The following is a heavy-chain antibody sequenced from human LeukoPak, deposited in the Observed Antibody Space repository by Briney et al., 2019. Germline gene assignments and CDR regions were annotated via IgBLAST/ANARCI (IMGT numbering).Heavy chain of an antibody. V-gene: IGHV3-9*01. J-gene: IGHJ3*02. D-gene: IGHD3-16*01. CDR1: GLSFDAYA. CDR2: ISWSSVSI. CDR3: AKRKAGGYALDI. Sequence: GRSLRLSCAALGLSFDAYAMYWVRQAPGKGMEWVSGISWSSVSIGYADSVKGRFTISRDNAKNSLYLQMNSLKAEDTALYYCAKRKAGGYALDIWGQGTMVTVSS.